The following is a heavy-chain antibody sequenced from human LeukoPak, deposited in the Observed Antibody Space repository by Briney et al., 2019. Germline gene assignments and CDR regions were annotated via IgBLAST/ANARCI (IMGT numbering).Heavy chain of an antibody. Sequence: ASVKVSCKASGYTFTSYDINWVRQATGQGLECMGWMNPNSGNTGYAQKFQGRVTMTRNTSISTDYMELSRLRSEDTAVYYCARVRGSSLGWNYWGQGTLVTVSS. J-gene: IGHJ4*02. CDR1: GYTFTSYD. V-gene: IGHV1-8*01. CDR3: ARVRGSSLGWNY. CDR2: MNPNSGNT. D-gene: IGHD6-6*01.